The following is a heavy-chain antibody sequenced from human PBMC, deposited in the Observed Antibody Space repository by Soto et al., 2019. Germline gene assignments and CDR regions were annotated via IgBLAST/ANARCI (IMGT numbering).Heavy chain of an antibody. V-gene: IGHV4-31*03. CDR1: GGSISSGCYY. CDR3: AVGVIAGPDYYGMDV. J-gene: IGHJ6*02. D-gene: IGHD3-16*02. CDR2: IYYSGST. Sequence: SETMYLTCTVSGGSISSGCYYWSWTRQHPGKGLEWIGYIYYSGSTYYNPSLKSRVTISVDTSKNQFSLKLSSVTAADTAVYYCAVGVIAGPDYYGMDVWGQGTTVTVSS.